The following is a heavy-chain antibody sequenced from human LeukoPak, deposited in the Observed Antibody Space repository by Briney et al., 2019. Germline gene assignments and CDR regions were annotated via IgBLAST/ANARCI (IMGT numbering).Heavy chain of an antibody. CDR2: ISSSSSYI. V-gene: IGHV3-21*01. Sequence: GGSLRLSCAASGFTFSSYSMNWVRQAPGKGLEWVSSISSSSSYIYYADSVKGRFTISRDNAKNSLYLQMNSLRADDTAVYYCAREFAAANNWFDPWGQGTLVTVSS. CDR1: GFTFSSYS. J-gene: IGHJ5*02. CDR3: AREFAAANNWFDP. D-gene: IGHD6-13*01.